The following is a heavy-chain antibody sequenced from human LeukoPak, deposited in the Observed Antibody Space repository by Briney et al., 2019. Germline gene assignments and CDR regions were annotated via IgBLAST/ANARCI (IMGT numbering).Heavy chain of an antibody. J-gene: IGHJ4*02. CDR3: ARADYGDYFDY. D-gene: IGHD4-17*01. Sequence: SQTLSLTCTVSGGSFSSGIYYWSWIRQPPGKGLEWIGYIYYSGSTNYNPSLKSRVTISVDTSKNQFSLKLSSLTAADTAVYYCARADYGDYFDYWGKGTLVTVSS. V-gene: IGHV4-61*01. CDR1: GGSFSSGIYY. CDR2: IYYSGST.